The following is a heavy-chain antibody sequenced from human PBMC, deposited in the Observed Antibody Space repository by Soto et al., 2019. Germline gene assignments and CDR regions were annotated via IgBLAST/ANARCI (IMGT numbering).Heavy chain of an antibody. V-gene: IGHV5-51*01. Sequence: GESLKISCQGSGYSFTSYWIGWVRQMPGKGLEWMGIIYPGDSDTRYSPSFQGQVTISADKSISTAYLQWSSLKASDTAMYYCARRYYDILTGYYSPFDYWGQGTLVTVSS. CDR2: IYPGDSDT. CDR1: GYSFTSYW. CDR3: ARRYYDILTGYYSPFDY. J-gene: IGHJ4*02. D-gene: IGHD3-9*01.